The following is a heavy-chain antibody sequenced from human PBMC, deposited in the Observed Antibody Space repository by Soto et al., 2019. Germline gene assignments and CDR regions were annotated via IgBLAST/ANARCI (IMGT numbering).Heavy chain of an antibody. D-gene: IGHD3-22*01. CDR1: GFTFSNAW. V-gene: IGHV3-15*07. J-gene: IGHJ4*01. Sequence: GGSRRLSCAASGFTFSNAWINWVRQAPGKGLEWVGRVKSKNDGGTTDFAAPVKGRFAISRDDSKNMVYLEMNSLQTEDTAIYYCTTDSYITSIIVRFDYWGHGTLVTSPQ. CDR3: TTDSYITSIIVRFDY. CDR2: VKSKNDGGTT.